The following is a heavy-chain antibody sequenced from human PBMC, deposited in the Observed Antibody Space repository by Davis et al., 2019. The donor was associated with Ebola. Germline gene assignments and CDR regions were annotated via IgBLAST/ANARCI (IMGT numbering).Heavy chain of an antibody. CDR1: GFTFSSYG. CDR2: IKQDGSEK. CDR3: ARGPSTGNSFTY. D-gene: IGHD4-23*01. J-gene: IGHJ4*02. V-gene: IGHV3-7*01. Sequence: GESLKISCAASGFTFSSYGMHWVRQAPGKGLEWVANIKQDGSEKYYVNSVKGRFIISRDNAKNSLSLQMNGLRAEDTAFYYCARGPSTGNSFTYWGQGTLVTVSS.